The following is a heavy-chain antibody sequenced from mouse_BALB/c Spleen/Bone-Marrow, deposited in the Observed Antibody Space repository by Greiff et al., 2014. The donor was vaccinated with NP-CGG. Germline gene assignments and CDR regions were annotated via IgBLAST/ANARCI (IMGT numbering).Heavy chain of an antibody. D-gene: IGHD1-1*01. V-gene: IGHV14-3*02. J-gene: IGHJ3*01. CDR3: ATYYYGSSWGFAY. Sequence: LQQPGAELVKPGASVKLSCTASGFNIKDTYMHWVKQRPEQGLEWIGRIGPANGNTKYDPKFQGKATITADTSSNTAYLQLSSLTSEDTAVYYCATYYYGSSWGFAYWGQGTLVTVSA. CDR2: IGPANGNT. CDR1: GFNIKDTY.